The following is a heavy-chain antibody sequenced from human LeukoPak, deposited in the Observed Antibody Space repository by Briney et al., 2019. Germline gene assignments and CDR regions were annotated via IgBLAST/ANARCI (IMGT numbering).Heavy chain of an antibody. J-gene: IGHJ3*01. CDR2: IYSGGST. CDR3: ARNMGDWGRAFDF. V-gene: IGHV3-53*01. Sequence: GGSLRLSCAASGFTLSSYSMNWVRQAPGQGLEWVSIIYSGGSTIYGDSVKGRFTISRDNSKNTLFLHMNSLRAEDTDFYYCARNMGDWGRAFDFWGQGTMVTVSS. CDR1: GFTLSSYS. D-gene: IGHD7-27*01.